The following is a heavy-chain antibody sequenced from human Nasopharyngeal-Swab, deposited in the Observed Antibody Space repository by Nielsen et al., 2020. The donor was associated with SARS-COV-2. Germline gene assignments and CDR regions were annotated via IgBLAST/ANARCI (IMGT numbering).Heavy chain of an antibody. CDR2: IGTAGDT. CDR3: AKDPSYRGDYVDYFDY. V-gene: IGHV3-13*04. D-gene: IGHD4-17*01. Sequence: GGSLRLSCAASGFTFSSYDMHWVRQATGKGLEWVSAIGTAGDTYYPGSVKGRFTISRENAKNSLYLQMNSLRAGDTAVYYCAKDPSYRGDYVDYFDYWGQGTLVTVSS. CDR1: GFTFSSYD. J-gene: IGHJ4*02.